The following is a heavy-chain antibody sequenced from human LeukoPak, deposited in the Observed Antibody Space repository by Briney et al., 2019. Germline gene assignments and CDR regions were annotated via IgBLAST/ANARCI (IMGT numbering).Heavy chain of an antibody. CDR1: GGSISSGGYY. CDR3: AREKARGFDAFDI. V-gene: IGHV4-30-2*01. D-gene: IGHD3-10*01. CDR2: IYHSGST. J-gene: IGHJ3*02. Sequence: PSETLSLTCNVSGGSISSGGYYWSWIRQPPGKGLEWIGYIYHSGSTYYNPSLKSRVTISVDRSKNQFSLKLSSVTAADTAVYYCAREKARGFDAFDIWGQGTMVTVSS.